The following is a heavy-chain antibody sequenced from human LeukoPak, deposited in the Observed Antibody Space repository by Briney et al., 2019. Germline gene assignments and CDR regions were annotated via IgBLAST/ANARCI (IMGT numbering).Heavy chain of an antibody. J-gene: IGHJ4*02. Sequence: PGGSLTLSCAAYGLTVSSEYLAWLRQAPGKGLEWISVIYGAGATYYADSVQGRLTISRDTYSNALYLQMNSLRVEDTAVYHCARLLPASRHYFDYWGQGTLVTVSS. CDR3: ARLLPASRHYFDY. CDR2: IYGAGAT. V-gene: IGHV3-53*01. D-gene: IGHD2-15*01. CDR1: GLTVSSEY.